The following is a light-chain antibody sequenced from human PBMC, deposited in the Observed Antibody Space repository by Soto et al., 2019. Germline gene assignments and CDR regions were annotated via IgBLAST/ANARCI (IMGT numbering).Light chain of an antibody. Sequence: DIQLTQSPSFLSAFVGDTVTITSRASQAMSTYLAWYQQKPGKVPKLLIRSASTLQSGVTPRFSGGGSGTDFTLTISTLQPHDPGIYYCQQLNGYQLAFGGGTNVEIK. J-gene: IGKJ4*01. CDR1: QAMSTY. CDR3: QQLNGYQLA. CDR2: SAS. V-gene: IGKV1-9*01.